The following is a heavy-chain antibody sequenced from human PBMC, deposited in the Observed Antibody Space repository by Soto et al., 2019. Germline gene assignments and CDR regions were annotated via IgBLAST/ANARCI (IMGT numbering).Heavy chain of an antibody. Sequence: EVQLEESGGGVVKPGGSLRVSCAASGFTFNNYWMSWVRQAPGKGLEWVGRIKSKTDGGKTDYGAPVKGRFTISRDDSKNTLYMQMGRLKSEDTAVYDCTTYGPYILRCLGWSYYFDYWGQGTLVTVSS. CDR3: TTYGPYILRCLGWSYYFDY. CDR1: GFTFNNYW. D-gene: IGHD3-3*01. V-gene: IGHV3-15*07. CDR2: IKSKTDGGKT. J-gene: IGHJ4*02.